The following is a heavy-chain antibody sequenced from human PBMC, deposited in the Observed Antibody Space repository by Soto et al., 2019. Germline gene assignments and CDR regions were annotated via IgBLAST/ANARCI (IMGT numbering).Heavy chain of an antibody. V-gene: IGHV1-3*01. CDR3: ARGKGCSGGSCYPVWFDP. Sequence: QVQLVQSGAEVKKPGASVKVSCKASGYTFTSYAMHWVRQAPGQRLEWMGWINAGNGNTKYSQKFQGRVTITSDTSASTAYMELSSLRSEDTAVYYCARGKGCSGGSCYPVWFDPWGQGTLVTVSS. CDR2: INAGNGNT. D-gene: IGHD2-15*01. CDR1: GYTFTSYA. J-gene: IGHJ5*02.